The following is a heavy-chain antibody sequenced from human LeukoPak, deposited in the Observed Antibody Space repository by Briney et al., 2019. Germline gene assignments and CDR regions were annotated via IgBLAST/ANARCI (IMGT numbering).Heavy chain of an antibody. Sequence: QPGGSLRLSCAASGFTVSSNYMSWVRQAPGKGLEWVSIIYRVGSTFYADSVEGKFTISRDNSKNTLYLQMNSLRVEDTAIYYCARDGGNNSWYGMDVWGQGTTVTVSS. CDR2: IYRVGST. J-gene: IGHJ6*02. D-gene: IGHD4-23*01. V-gene: IGHV3-66*01. CDR3: ARDGGNNSWYGMDV. CDR1: GFTVSSNY.